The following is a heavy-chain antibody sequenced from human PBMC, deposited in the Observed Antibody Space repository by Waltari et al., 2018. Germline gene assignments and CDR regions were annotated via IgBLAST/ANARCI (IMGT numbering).Heavy chain of an antibody. Sequence: EVQLVESGGGLIQPGGSLRLSCVASGFTVSRNYMSWVRQAPGKGLEWVSVIYSGGSTYYEDSVKGRFTISRDNSKNTLYLQMNSLRAEDTAVYYCARGSTYHYDSSGYSPLEYWGQGTLVTVSS. J-gene: IGHJ4*02. CDR3: ARGSTYHYDSSGYSPLEY. V-gene: IGHV3-53*01. CDR1: GFTVSRNY. CDR2: IYSGGST. D-gene: IGHD3-22*01.